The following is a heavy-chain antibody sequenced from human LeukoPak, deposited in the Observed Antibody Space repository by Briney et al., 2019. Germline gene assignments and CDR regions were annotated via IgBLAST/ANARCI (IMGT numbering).Heavy chain of an antibody. CDR3: ASSSSWSLAYYYYMDV. CDR1: GYSISSGYY. Sequence: PSETLSLTCAVSGYSISSGYYWGWIRQPPGKGLEWIGSIYHGGSTYYNPSLKSRVTISVDTSKNQFSLRLSSVTAADTAVYYCASSSSWSLAYYYYMDVWGKGTTVTVSS. CDR2: IYHGGST. J-gene: IGHJ6*03. V-gene: IGHV4-38-2*01. D-gene: IGHD6-13*01.